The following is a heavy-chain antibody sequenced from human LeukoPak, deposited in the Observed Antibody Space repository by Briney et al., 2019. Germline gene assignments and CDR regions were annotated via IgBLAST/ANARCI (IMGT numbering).Heavy chain of an antibody. D-gene: IGHD1-26*01. J-gene: IGHJ4*02. Sequence: SGTLSLTCTVSGGSLSSYFWNWIRQPPGKGLEWIGYIYYSGSTNYNPSLKSRVTISLDTSKNQFSLKLSSVTAADTAVYYCAREGFTSGSYRFDYWGQGTLVTVSS. CDR3: AREGFTSGSYRFDY. V-gene: IGHV4-59*01. CDR2: IYYSGST. CDR1: GGSLSSYF.